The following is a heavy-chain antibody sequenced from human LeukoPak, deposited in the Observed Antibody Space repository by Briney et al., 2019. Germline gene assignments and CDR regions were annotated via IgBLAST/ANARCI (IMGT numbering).Heavy chain of an antibody. D-gene: IGHD6-13*01. CDR3: ARGPGGAAAGLVSYYYYYYMDV. V-gene: IGHV1-8*03. CDR1: GYTFTSYD. CDR2: MNPNSGNT. J-gene: IGHJ6*03. Sequence: ASVKVSCKASGYTFTSYDINWVRQATGQGLEWMGWMNPNSGNTGYAQKFQGRVTITRNTSISTAHMELSSLRSEDTAVYYCARGPGGAAAGLVSYYYYYYMDVWGKGTTVTVSS.